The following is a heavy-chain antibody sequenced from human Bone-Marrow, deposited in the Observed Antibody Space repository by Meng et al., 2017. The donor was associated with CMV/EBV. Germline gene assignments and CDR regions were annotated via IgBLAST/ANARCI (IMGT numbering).Heavy chain of an antibody. CDR3: ATLSRGRSQIFDY. CDR2: IFYSGST. J-gene: IGHJ4*02. CDR1: GGSISSTNYY. D-gene: IGHD5-12*01. V-gene: IGHV4-39*01. Sequence: SETLSLTCTVSGGSISSTNYYWAWIRQSPGKGLEWIGSIFYSGSTYYNPSLKSRVTISVDTSKNQFSLKLTSVTAADTAVYYCATLSRGRSQIFDYWGQETLVTVSS.